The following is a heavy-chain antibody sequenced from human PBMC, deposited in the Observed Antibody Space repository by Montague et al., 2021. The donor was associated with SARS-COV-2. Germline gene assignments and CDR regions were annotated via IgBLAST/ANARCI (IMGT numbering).Heavy chain of an antibody. Sequence: SKTLSLTCAVCGGSFSGYYWSWIRQPPGKGLEWIGEINHSGSTNYNPSLKSRVTISVDTSKNQFSLKLSSVTAADTAVYYCARVRAVPAAMRIFSLGRSYYGMDVWGQGTTVTVSS. CDR1: GGSFSGYY. V-gene: IGHV4-34*01. D-gene: IGHD2-2*01. J-gene: IGHJ6*02. CDR2: INHSGST. CDR3: ARVRAVPAAMRIFSLGRSYYGMDV.